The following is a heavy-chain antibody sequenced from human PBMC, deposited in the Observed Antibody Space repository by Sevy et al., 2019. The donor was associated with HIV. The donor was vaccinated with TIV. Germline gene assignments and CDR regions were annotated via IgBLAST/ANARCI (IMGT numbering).Heavy chain of an antibody. CDR1: GFTFSSYA. J-gene: IGHJ6*02. D-gene: IGHD2-15*01. Sequence: GGSLRLSCAASGFTFSSYAMSWVLQAPGKGLEWVSAISGSGGSTYYADSVKGRFTISRDNSKNTLYLQMNSLRAEDMAVYYCAKDLRESRSGGSYGMDVWGQGTTVTVSS. V-gene: IGHV3-23*01. CDR2: ISGSGGST. CDR3: AKDLRESRSGGSYGMDV.